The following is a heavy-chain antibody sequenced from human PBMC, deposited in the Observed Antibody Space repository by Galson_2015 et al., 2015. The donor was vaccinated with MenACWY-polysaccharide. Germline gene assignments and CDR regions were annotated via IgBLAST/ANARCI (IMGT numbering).Heavy chain of an antibody. CDR3: ARGGLGYDSSGYYPFDY. D-gene: IGHD3-22*01. Sequence: SLRLSCAASGFTVSSNYMSWVRQAPGKGLEWVSVIYSGGSTYYADSVKGRFTISRDNSKNTLYLQMNSLRAEDTAVYYCARGGLGYDSSGYYPFDYWGQGTLVTVSS. J-gene: IGHJ4*02. CDR1: GFTVSSNY. CDR2: IYSGGST. V-gene: IGHV3-53*01.